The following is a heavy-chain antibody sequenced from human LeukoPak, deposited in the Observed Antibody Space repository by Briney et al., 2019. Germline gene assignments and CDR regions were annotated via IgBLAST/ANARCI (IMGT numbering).Heavy chain of an antibody. D-gene: IGHD2-15*01. CDR1: GGSISSYY. J-gene: IGHJ4*02. V-gene: IGHV4-59*01. CDR2: IYYSGST. Sequence: SETLSLTCTVSGGSISSYYWSWIRRPPGKGLEWIGYIYYSGSTNYNPSLKSRVTISVDTSKNQFSLKLSSVTAADTAVYYCARMGPASRGFDYWGQGTLVTVSS. CDR3: ARMGPASRGFDY.